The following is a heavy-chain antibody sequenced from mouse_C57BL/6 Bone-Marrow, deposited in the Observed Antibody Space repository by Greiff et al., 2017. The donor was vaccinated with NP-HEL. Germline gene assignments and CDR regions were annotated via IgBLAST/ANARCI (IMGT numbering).Heavy chain of an antibody. J-gene: IGHJ3*01. D-gene: IGHD2-4*01. CDR3: AMGDYTFAY. CDR1: GYTFTSYW. V-gene: IGHV1-69*01. Sequence: QIQLQQPGAELVMPGASVKLSCKASGYTFTSYWMHWVKQRPGQGLEWIGEIDPSDSYTNYNQKFKGKSTLTVDKSSSTAYMQLSSLTSEDSAVYYCAMGDYTFAYWGQGTLVTVSA. CDR2: IDPSDSYT.